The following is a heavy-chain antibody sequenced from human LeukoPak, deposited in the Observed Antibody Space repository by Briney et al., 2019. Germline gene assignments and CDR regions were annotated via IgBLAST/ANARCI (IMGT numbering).Heavy chain of an antibody. Sequence: SSETLSLTCTVSGGSISSYYWSWIRQPAGKGLEWIGRIYTSGSTNYNPSLKSRVTMSVDTSKNQFSLKLSSVTAADTAVYYCARGMAHYYDSSGYYLSPTAFDYWGQGTLVTVSS. CDR3: ARGMAHYYDSSGYYLSPTAFDY. CDR1: GGSISSYY. J-gene: IGHJ4*02. V-gene: IGHV4-4*07. D-gene: IGHD3-22*01. CDR2: IYTSGST.